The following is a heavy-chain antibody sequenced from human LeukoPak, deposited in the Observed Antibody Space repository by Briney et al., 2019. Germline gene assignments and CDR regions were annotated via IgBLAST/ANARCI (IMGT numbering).Heavy chain of an antibody. CDR2: ISYDGSNK. CDR3: VKDYSTIAAAANPLFDY. V-gene: IGHV3-30*18. D-gene: IGHD6-13*01. J-gene: IGHJ4*02. Sequence: PGRSLTLFCAVSGLIFWSYDMHWVRQARGKGLEWVAVISYDGSNKSCADSVKGRFTISRDNSKNTPYLQMNSLRAESTTEFYCVKDYSTIAAAANPLFDYWGQGALVTVSS. CDR1: GLIFWSYD.